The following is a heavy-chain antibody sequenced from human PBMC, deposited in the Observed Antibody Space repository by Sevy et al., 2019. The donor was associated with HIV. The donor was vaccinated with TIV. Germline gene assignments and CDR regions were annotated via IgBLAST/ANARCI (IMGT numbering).Heavy chain of an antibody. J-gene: IGHJ4*02. CDR1: GFTFSSYS. CDR2: ISSSSSYI. V-gene: IGHV3-21*01. CDR3: AGGPGEYYFDY. D-gene: IGHD3-10*01. Sequence: GGSLRLSCAASGFTFSSYSMNWVRQAPGKGLEWVSSISSSSSYIYYADSVKGRFTISRDNAKNSLYLQMNSRRAEDTAVYYCAGGPGEYYFDYWGQGTLVTVSS.